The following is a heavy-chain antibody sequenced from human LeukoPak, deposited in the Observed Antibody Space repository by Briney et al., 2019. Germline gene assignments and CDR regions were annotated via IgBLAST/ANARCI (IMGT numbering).Heavy chain of an antibody. V-gene: IGHV1-2*02. J-gene: IGHJ4*02. CDR2: INPNSGGT. Sequence: GASVKVSCKASGYTFTGYYMHWVRQAPGQGLEWMGWINPNSGGTNYAQKFQGRVTMTRDTSISTAYMGLSRLRSDDTAVYYCARDLMTTVTLGYFDYWGQGTLVTVSS. D-gene: IGHD4-17*01. CDR1: GYTFTGYY. CDR3: ARDLMTTVTLGYFDY.